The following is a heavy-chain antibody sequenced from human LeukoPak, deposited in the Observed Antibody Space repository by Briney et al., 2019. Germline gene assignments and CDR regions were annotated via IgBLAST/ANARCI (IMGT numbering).Heavy chain of an antibody. CDR2: SNPSGGST. CDR3: ARAGYDFWSGHYYYYYYMDV. V-gene: IGHV1-46*01. CDR1: GYTFTSYY. Sequence: ASVKVSCKASGYTFTSYYMHWVRQAPGQGLEWMGRSNPSGGSTSYAQKFQGRVTMTRDMSTSTVYMELSSLRSEDTAVYYCARAGYDFWSGHYYYYYYMDVWGKGTTVTVSS. D-gene: IGHD3-3*01. J-gene: IGHJ6*03.